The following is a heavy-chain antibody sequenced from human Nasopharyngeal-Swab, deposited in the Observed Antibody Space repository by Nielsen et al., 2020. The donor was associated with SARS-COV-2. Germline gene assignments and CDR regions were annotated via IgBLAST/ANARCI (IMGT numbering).Heavy chain of an antibody. CDR1: GFDFWKYA. CDR3: AKDDFCPACAFDV. CDR2: VSNNDGSLT. V-gene: IGHV3-23*01. D-gene: IGHD2-21*02. Sequence: GESLKISCAASGFDFWKYAMSWVRQAPGKALEWVSTVSNNDGSLTFYADSVKGRITIPRDTSKNTVSLQMNSLRAEDTAVYYCAKDDFCPACAFDVWGQGTIVTVSS. J-gene: IGHJ3*01.